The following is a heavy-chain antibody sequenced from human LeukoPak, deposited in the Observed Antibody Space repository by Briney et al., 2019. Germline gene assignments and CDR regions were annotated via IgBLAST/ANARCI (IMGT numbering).Heavy chain of an antibody. CDR3: ARTVTTFHAYYMDV. V-gene: IGHV4-34*01. Sequence: PSETLSLTCAVYGGSFSGYYWSWIRQPPGKGLERIGEINHSGSTNYNPSLKSRVTISVDTSKNQFSLKLSSVTAADTAVYYCARTVTTFHAYYMDVWGKGTTVTISS. J-gene: IGHJ6*03. CDR2: INHSGST. D-gene: IGHD4-17*01. CDR1: GGSFSGYY.